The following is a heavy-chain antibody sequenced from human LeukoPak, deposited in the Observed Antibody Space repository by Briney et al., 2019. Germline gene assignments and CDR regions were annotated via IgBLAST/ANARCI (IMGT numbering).Heavy chain of an antibody. V-gene: IGHV3-48*03. CDR3: ARDSPGYYYDSSGYGDLLRDYYYYYYMDV. J-gene: IGHJ6*03. Sequence: GGPLRLSCAASGFTFSSYEKNWVRQAPGKGLEWVSYISSSCSTIYYTDSVKGRFTISRDNAKNSLYLQMNRLRAEDTAVYYCARDSPGYYYDSSGYGDLLRDYYYYYYMDVWGKGTTVTVSS. CDR1: GFTFSSYE. CDR2: ISSSCSTI. D-gene: IGHD3-22*01.